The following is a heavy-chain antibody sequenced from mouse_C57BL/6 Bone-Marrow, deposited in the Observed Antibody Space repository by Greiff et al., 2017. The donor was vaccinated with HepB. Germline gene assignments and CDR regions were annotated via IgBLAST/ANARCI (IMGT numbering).Heavy chain of an antibody. CDR1: GYTFTSYW. CDR2: IDPSDSYT. J-gene: IGHJ3*01. V-gene: IGHV1-69*01. CDR3: ARGFAY. Sequence: QQPGAELVMPGASVKLSCKASGYTFTSYWMHWVKQRPGQGLEWIGEIDPSDSYTNYNQKFKGKSTLTVDKSSSTAYMQLSSLTSEDSAVYYCARGFAYWGQGTLVTVSA.